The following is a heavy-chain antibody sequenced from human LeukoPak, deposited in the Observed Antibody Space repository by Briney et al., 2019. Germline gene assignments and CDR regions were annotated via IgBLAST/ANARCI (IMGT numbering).Heavy chain of an antibody. Sequence: ASVKVSCKASGYTFTSNGISWVRQATGQGLEWMGWTNPNSGNTGYAQRFQGRVTMTRNTSISTAYMELSSLRSEDTAVYYCARGPAAGYWGQGTLVTVSS. D-gene: IGHD6-13*01. CDR3: ARGPAAGY. V-gene: IGHV1-8*02. J-gene: IGHJ4*02. CDR1: GYTFTSNG. CDR2: TNPNSGNT.